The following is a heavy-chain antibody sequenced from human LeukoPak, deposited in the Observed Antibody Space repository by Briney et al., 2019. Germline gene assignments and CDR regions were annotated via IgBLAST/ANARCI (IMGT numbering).Heavy chain of an antibody. V-gene: IGHV4-59*08. D-gene: IGHD3-16*02. CDR3: ASQTENYVWGSYRPKDYFDY. Sequence: SETLSLTCTVSGGSISSYYWSWIRQPPGKGLEWIGYIYYSGSTNYNPSLKSRVTMSVDTSKNQFSLKLSSVTAADTAVYYCASQTENYVWGSYRPKDYFDYWGQGTLVTVSS. J-gene: IGHJ4*02. CDR2: IYYSGST. CDR1: GGSISSYY.